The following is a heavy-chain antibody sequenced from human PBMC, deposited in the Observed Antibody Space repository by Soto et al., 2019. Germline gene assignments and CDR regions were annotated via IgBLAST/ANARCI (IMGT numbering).Heavy chain of an antibody. CDR1: VFSLSTTGMC. J-gene: IGHJ4*02. CDR2: IDWDDDK. D-gene: IGHD5-18*01. Sequence: SGPTLVNPTQTLTLTFTFSVFSLSTTGMCVSWIRQPPGKALEWLARIDWDDDKFYSTSLKTRLTISKDTSRNQVVLTLTNMEPVDTATYYCARIRRYSSASLVFDYWGQGTPVTVSS. CDR3: ARIRRYSSASLVFDY. V-gene: IGHV2-70*17.